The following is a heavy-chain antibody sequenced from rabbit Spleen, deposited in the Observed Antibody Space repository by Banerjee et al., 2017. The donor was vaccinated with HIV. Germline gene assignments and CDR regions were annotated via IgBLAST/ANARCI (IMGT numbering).Heavy chain of an antibody. CDR2: INAATAKP. V-gene: IGHV1S40*01. CDR1: GFSFSSSDY. CDR3: ARDTASSFSSYGMDL. Sequence: QSLEESGGDLVKPGASLTLTCTASGFSFSSSDYMCWVRQAPGKGLEWIACINAATAKPVYATWAKGRFTISRTSSTTVTLRMTSLTAADRATYFCARDTASSFSSYGMDLWGPGTLVTVS. D-gene: IGHD8-1*01. J-gene: IGHJ6*01.